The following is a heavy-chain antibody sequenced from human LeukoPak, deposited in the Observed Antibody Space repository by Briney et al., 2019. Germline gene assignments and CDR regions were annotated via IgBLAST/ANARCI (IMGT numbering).Heavy chain of an antibody. V-gene: IGHV3-30-3*01. CDR1: GFTFSSYA. Sequence: GGSLRLSCAASGFTFSSYAMHWVRQAPGKGLEWVAAISYDGSNKYYADSVKGRSTISRDNSKNTLYLQMNSLRAEDTAVYYCARASSGYSSSWLDYWGQGTLVTVSS. D-gene: IGHD6-13*01. J-gene: IGHJ4*02. CDR2: ISYDGSNK. CDR3: ARASSGYSSSWLDY.